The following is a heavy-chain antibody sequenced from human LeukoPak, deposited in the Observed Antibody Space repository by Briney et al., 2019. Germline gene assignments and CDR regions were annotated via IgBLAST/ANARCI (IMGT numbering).Heavy chain of an antibody. CDR3: AKAHYAGSGSYFYYYGMDV. D-gene: IGHD3-10*01. CDR2: ISGSGGST. V-gene: IGHV3-23*01. CDR1: GFTFSSYA. J-gene: IGHJ6*02. Sequence: PGGSLRLSCAASGFTFSSYAMSWVRQAPGKGLEWVSAISGSGGSTYYADSVKGRFTISRDNSKNTLYLQMNSLRAEDTAVYYCAKAHYAGSGSYFYYYGMDVWGQGTTVTVSS.